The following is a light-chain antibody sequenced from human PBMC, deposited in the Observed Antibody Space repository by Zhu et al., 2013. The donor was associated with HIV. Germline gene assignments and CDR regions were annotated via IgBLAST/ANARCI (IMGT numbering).Light chain of an antibody. J-gene: IGKJ3*01. CDR2: DAS. CDR3: QQYDNLVT. Sequence: DIQMTQSPSSLSASVGDRVTITCQASQDISNYLNWYQQKPGKAPKLLIYDASNLETGVPSRFSGSGSGTDFTFTISSLQPEDIATYYCQQYDNLVTFGPGTKVIS. V-gene: IGKV1-33*01. CDR1: QDISNY.